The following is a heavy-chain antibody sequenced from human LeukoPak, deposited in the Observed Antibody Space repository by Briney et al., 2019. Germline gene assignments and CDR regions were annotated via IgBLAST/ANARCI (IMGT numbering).Heavy chain of an antibody. Sequence: ASVKVSCKASGGTFSSYGISWVRQAPGQGLEWMGWISAYNGNTNYAQKLQGRVTMTTDTSTSTAYMELRSLRSDDTAVYYCARQYYDFWSGQSGGYWFDPWGQGTLVTVSS. CDR1: GGTFSSYG. D-gene: IGHD3-3*01. CDR2: ISAYNGNT. J-gene: IGHJ5*02. CDR3: ARQYYDFWSGQSGGYWFDP. V-gene: IGHV1-18*01.